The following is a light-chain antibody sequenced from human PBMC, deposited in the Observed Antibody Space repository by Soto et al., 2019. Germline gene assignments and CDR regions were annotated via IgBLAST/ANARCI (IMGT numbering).Light chain of an antibody. CDR2: ENN. Sequence: NFMLTQPHSVSESPGKTLSISCTRSSGSIANNYVQWYQQRPGSAPTTVIYENNQRLSGVPDRFSGSTDGSSNSASLTISGLQTEDEADYYCQSHDSSLSVLWVFGGGTKLTVL. CDR3: QSHDSSLSVLWV. V-gene: IGLV6-57*04. CDR1: SGSIANNY. J-gene: IGLJ3*02.